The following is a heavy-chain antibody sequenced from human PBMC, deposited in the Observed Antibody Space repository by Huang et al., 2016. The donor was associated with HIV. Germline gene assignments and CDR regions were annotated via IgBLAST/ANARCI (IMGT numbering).Heavy chain of an antibody. V-gene: IGHV1-69*01. Sequence: QVQLVQSGAEVKKPGSSVKVSCKASGGSFSNHVFSWVRQGPGQGLEWMGGISRIFGTTNYAQKFRGRVTITADEATGTAYLELSSLRSEDTAVYFCARESNIVVVPHTIKFFDYWGQGTLVTVSS. D-gene: IGHD2-2*01. J-gene: IGHJ4*02. CDR2: ISRIFGTT. CDR1: GGSFSNHV. CDR3: ARESNIVVVPHTIKFFDY.